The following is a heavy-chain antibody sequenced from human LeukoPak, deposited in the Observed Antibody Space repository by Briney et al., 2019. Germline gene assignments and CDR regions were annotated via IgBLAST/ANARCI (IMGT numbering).Heavy chain of an antibody. CDR1: GGSISSGGYY. CDR3: ASRRAGYSYGYPFDY. J-gene: IGHJ4*02. D-gene: IGHD5-18*01. Sequence: ASQTLSLTCTVSGGSISSGGYYWSWIRQHPGKGLEWIGYIYYSGSTYYNPSLKSRVTISVDTSKNQFSLKLSSVTAADTAVYYCASRRAGYSYGYPFDYWGQGTLVAVSS. V-gene: IGHV4-31*03. CDR2: IYYSGST.